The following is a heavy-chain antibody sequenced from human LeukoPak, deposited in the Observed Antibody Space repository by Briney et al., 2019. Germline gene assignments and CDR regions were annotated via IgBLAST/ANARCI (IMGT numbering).Heavy chain of an antibody. J-gene: IGHJ6*02. CDR1: GYTFTSYA. CDR2: MNPNSGNT. V-gene: IGHV1-8*02. CDR3: AIVLLWFGEDGMDV. D-gene: IGHD3-10*01. Sequence: GASVKVSCKASGYTFTSYAMHWVRQAPGQRLEWMGWMNPNSGNTGYAQKFQGRVTMTRNTSISTAYMELSSLRSEDTAVYYCAIVLLWFGEDGMDVWGQGTTVTVSS.